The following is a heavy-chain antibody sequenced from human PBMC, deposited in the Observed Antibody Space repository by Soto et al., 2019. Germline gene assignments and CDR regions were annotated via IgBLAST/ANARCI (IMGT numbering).Heavy chain of an antibody. Sequence: SETLSLTCTVSGGSISSYYWSWIRQPPGKGLEWIGYIYYSGSTNYNPSLKSRVTISVDTSKNQFSLKLSSVTAADTAVYYCATLYSSGWYPEYFQHWGQGTLVTVSS. CDR2: IYYSGST. CDR1: GGSISSYY. D-gene: IGHD6-19*01. CDR3: ATLYSSGWYPEYFQH. J-gene: IGHJ1*01. V-gene: IGHV4-59*01.